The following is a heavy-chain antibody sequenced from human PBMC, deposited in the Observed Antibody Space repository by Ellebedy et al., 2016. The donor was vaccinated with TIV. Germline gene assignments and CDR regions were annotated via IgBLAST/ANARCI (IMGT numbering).Heavy chain of an antibody. V-gene: IGHV4-4*07. Sequence: SETLSLXCTVSGGSVSRYFWSWIRQPAGKGLEWIGRIFTTGSFNYNPSLMSRVTMSVVTSKNQISLRLNSVTTADTAVYYCARVHCSITTCDYYYMDVWGKGTTFTVSS. D-gene: IGHD1-1*01. J-gene: IGHJ6*03. CDR2: IFTTGSF. CDR3: ARVHCSITTCDYYYMDV. CDR1: GGSVSRYF.